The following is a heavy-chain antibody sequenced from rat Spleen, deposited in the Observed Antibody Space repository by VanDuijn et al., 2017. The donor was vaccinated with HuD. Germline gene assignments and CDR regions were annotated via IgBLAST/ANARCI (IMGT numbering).Heavy chain of an antibody. CDR1: GFTFNNYD. Sequence: EVQLVESGGGLVQPGRSLKLSCEVSGFTFNNYDMAWIRQAPTKGLEWVASINPGGYNTYYRDSVKGRFTVSRDNSKSTLYLQVDSRRSEDTATYYCARQDTSGYSNWFANWGQGTLVTVSS. CDR2: INPGGYNT. D-gene: IGHD4-3*01. CDR3: ARQDTSGYSNWFAN. J-gene: IGHJ3*01. V-gene: IGHV5-25*01.